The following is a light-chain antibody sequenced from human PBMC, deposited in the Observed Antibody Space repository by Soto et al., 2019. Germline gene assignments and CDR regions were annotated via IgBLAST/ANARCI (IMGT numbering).Light chain of an antibody. CDR2: EVS. Sequence: QSALTQPPSASGSPGQSVTISCTGTSSDVGGYNFVSWYQQHPGKVPKTMIYEVSKRPSGVPDRFSGSKSGNTASLTVSGLQAEDEADYYCSSFGGGNKVLFGGGTTLTVL. V-gene: IGLV2-8*01. J-gene: IGLJ3*02. CDR3: SSFGGGNKVL. CDR1: SSDVGGYNF.